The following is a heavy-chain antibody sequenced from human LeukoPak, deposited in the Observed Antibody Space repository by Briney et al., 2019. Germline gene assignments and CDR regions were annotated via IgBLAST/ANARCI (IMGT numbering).Heavy chain of an antibody. CDR1: GFTFSSYA. Sequence: GGSLRLSCAASGFTFSSYAMSWVRQAPGKGLEWVSAISGSGGSTYYADSVKGRFTISRDNSKNTLYLQMKSLRAEDTAVYYCARIGWTAFDYYYYMDVWGKGTTVTVSS. D-gene: IGHD6-19*01. CDR3: ARIGWTAFDYYYYMDV. V-gene: IGHV3-23*01. CDR2: ISGSGGST. J-gene: IGHJ6*03.